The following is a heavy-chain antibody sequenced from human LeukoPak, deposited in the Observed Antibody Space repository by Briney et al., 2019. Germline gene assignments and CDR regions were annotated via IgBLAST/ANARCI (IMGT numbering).Heavy chain of an antibody. J-gene: IGHJ4*02. V-gene: IGHV1-69*04. CDR1: GGTFSSYA. D-gene: IGHD6-19*01. Sequence: SVKVSCKASGGTFSSYAISWGRQAPGQGLEWMGRIIPILGIANYAQKFQGRVTITADKSTSAAYMELSSLRSEDTAVYYCAREELVEGSGWYNSFDYWGQGTLVTVSS. CDR2: IIPILGIA. CDR3: AREELVEGSGWYNSFDY.